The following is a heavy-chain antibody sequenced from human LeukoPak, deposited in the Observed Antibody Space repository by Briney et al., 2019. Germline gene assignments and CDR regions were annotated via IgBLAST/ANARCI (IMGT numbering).Heavy chain of an antibody. V-gene: IGHV1-18*01. CDR1: GYTFTSYG. D-gene: IGHD1-14*01. CDR3: ARQILTGDYYYGMDV. J-gene: IGHJ6*02. CDR2: ISAYNGNT. Sequence: ASVKVSCKASGYTFTSYGISWVRQAPGQGLEWMGWISAYNGNTNYAQKLQGRVTMTTDTSTSTAYMELRSLRSDDTAVYYCARQILTGDYYYGMDVWGQGTTVTVSS.